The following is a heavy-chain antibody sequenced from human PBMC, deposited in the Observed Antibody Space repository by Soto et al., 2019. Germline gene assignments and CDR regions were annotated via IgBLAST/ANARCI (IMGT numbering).Heavy chain of an antibody. J-gene: IGHJ6*02. Sequence: QAQLEQSGGEVKKPGASVKVSCKASRVAFSKFIVTWVRQDPGVGLEWVGGIIPVFGTANYAQKFHGRVTITAEESTSTSYMEINNLRSEDTAVYYCAKVRYSSPVGYYYGMDVWGQGTTVTVSS. CDR2: IIPVFGTA. D-gene: IGHD6-19*01. CDR3: AKVRYSSPVGYYYGMDV. CDR1: RVAFSKFI. V-gene: IGHV1-69*01.